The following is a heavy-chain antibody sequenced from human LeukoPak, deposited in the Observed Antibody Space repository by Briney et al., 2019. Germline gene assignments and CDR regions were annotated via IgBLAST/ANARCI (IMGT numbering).Heavy chain of an antibody. CDR1: GYSISSGYH. J-gene: IGHJ4*02. CDR3: ARDLGSGGDSDY. Sequence: SETLSLICAVSGYSISSGYHWGWIRQPPGKGLEWIAMGKSGGGANSGGGASYYPSLKSRTTISLDTSNNQFYLELRSVTAADTFVYYCARDLGSGGDSDYWGQGILVTVSS. CDR2: SGGGANSGGGA. V-gene: IGHV4-38-2*02. D-gene: IGHD2-21*01.